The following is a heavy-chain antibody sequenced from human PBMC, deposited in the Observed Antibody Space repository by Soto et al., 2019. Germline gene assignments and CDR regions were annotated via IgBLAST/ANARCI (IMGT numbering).Heavy chain of an antibody. V-gene: IGHV1-3*01. Sequence: QAPLVQSGAEVKKPGASVKVSCKASGYSFTDFAVHWVRLASGQRLEWMGWINADNGDTKYSPKFQGRVTITRDTASPTVYMALRSLRSEDTAVYYCAIGPRSRVATIWDYANWFDPWGQGSLVTVST. J-gene: IGHJ5*02. CDR3: AIGPRSRVATIWDYANWFDP. D-gene: IGHD5-12*01. CDR1: GYSFTDFA. CDR2: INADNGDT.